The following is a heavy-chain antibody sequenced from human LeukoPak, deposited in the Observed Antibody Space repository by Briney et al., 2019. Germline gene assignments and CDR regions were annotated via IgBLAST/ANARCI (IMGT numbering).Heavy chain of an antibody. CDR2: ISGSGGST. CDR1: GFTFSSYA. V-gene: IGHV3-23*01. Sequence: GGSLRLSCAASGFTFSSYAMSWVRQAPGKGLEWVSAISGSGGSTYYADSVKGRSTISRDNSQNTMYLQVNDLRAEDTAVYYCATWPGSWYGEDYWGQGTLVTVSS. CDR3: ATWPGSWYGEDY. J-gene: IGHJ4*02. D-gene: IGHD3-10*01.